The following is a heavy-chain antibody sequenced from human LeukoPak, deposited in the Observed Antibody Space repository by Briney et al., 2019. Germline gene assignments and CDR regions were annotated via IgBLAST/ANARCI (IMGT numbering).Heavy chain of an antibody. CDR3: ATSAWWNARKDFDY. D-gene: IGHD1-1*01. Sequence: GGTLRLSCAASGFTFSSYAMSWVRQAPGKGLEWVSAISGSGGSTYYADSVKGRFTISKDNSKNTLYLQMNSLRAEDTAVYYCATSAWWNARKDFDYWGQGTLVTVSS. J-gene: IGHJ4*02. CDR1: GFTFSSYA. CDR2: ISGSGGST. V-gene: IGHV3-23*01.